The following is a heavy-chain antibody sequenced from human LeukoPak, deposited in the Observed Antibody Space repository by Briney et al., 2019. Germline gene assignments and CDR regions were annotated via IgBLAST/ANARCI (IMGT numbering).Heavy chain of an antibody. D-gene: IGHD2-15*01. Sequence: SGGSLRLSCAASGFTFSSYAMHWVRQAPGKGLEWVAVISYDGSNKYYADSVKGRFTISRDNSKNTLYLQMNSLRAEDTAVYYCRVVVVAATNEVFDYWGQGTLVTVSS. CDR1: GFTFSSYA. J-gene: IGHJ4*02. CDR3: RVVVVAATNEVFDY. V-gene: IGHV3-30-3*01. CDR2: ISYDGSNK.